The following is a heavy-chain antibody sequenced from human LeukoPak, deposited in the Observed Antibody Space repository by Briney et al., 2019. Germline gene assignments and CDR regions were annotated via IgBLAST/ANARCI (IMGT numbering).Heavy chain of an antibody. D-gene: IGHD5-12*01. Sequence: GASMKISCKASGYSFTDYDINWVRQATGQGLEWMGWMNPNTGNTDYAQEFQGRVTMTRDTSISTAYMELSGLRSDDTAIYYCAGGWEPYDYWFDPWGQGTLVTVSS. V-gene: IGHV1-8*01. J-gene: IGHJ5*02. CDR3: AGGWEPYDYWFDP. CDR1: GYSFTDYD. CDR2: MNPNTGNT.